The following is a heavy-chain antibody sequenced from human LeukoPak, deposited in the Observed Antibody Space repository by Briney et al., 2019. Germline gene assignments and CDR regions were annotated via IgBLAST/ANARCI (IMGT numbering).Heavy chain of an antibody. V-gene: IGHV4-59*01. CDR1: GGSISSYY. J-gene: IGHJ5*02. CDR2: IYYSGST. Sequence: SETLSLTCTVSGGSISSYYWSRIRQPPGKGLEWIGYIYYSGSTNYNPSLKSRVTISVDTSKNQFSLKLSSVTAADTAVYYCARVVVAARTYNWFDPWGQGTLVTVSS. CDR3: ARVVVAARTYNWFDP. D-gene: IGHD2-15*01.